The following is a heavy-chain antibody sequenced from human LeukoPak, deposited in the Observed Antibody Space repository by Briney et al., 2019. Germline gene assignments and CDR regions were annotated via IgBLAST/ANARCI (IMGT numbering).Heavy chain of an antibody. CDR3: ARGKRRSIIWQQLSFWFDP. Sequence: SETLPLTCIVSGDSISSYFWSWIRQPPGKGLEWIGYIYYSGSTNYNPSLKSRVTISVDTSKNQFSLKLSSVTAADTAVYYCARGKRRSIIWQQLSFWFDPWGQGTLVAVSS. CDR2: IYYSGST. V-gene: IGHV4-59*01. CDR1: GDSISSYF. D-gene: IGHD6-13*01. J-gene: IGHJ5*02.